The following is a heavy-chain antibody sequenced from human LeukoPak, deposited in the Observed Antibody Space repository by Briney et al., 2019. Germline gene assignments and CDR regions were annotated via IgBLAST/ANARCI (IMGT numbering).Heavy chain of an antibody. CDR2: ISNSGGRT. Sequence: GGSLRLSCAASGFTFSSYAMSWVRQAPGKGLEWVSSISNSGGRTFYTDSVKGRFTISRDNSKITLYLQMNSLRAEDTAVYYCARGQVGARGLDYWGQGTLVTVSS. D-gene: IGHD1-26*01. V-gene: IGHV3-23*01. J-gene: IGHJ4*02. CDR3: ARGQVGARGLDY. CDR1: GFTFSSYA.